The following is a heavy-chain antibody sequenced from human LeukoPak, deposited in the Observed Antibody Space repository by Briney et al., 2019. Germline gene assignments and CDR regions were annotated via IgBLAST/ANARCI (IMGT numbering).Heavy chain of an antibody. CDR3: ARTTVTTSYYYYYYYMDV. CDR2: IYYSGST. CDR1: GGSISSSNW. J-gene: IGHJ6*03. D-gene: IGHD4-17*01. Sequence: PSETLSLPCAVSGGSISSSNWWSWVRQPPGKGLEWIGYIYYSGSTNYNPSLKSRVTISVDTSKNQFSLKLSSVTAADTAVYYCARTTVTTSYYYYYYYMDVWGKGTTVTISS. V-gene: IGHV4-4*02.